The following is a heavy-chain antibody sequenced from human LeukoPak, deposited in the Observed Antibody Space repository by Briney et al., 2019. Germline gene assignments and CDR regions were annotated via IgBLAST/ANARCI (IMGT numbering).Heavy chain of an antibody. V-gene: IGHV3-30*02. CDR1: GFTFRSYG. Sequence: GGSLRLSCAASGFTFRSYGMHWVRQAPGKGLEWVAFIRYDGSNKYYADSVKGRFTISRDNSKNTLYLQMDSLRAEDTAVYYCAKDPQRYCSSASCYFGGFDYWGQGTLVTVSS. J-gene: IGHJ4*02. D-gene: IGHD2-2*01. CDR2: IRYDGSNK. CDR3: AKDPQRYCSSASCYFGGFDY.